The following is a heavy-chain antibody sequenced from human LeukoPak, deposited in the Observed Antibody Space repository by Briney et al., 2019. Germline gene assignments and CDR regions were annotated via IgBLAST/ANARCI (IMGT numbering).Heavy chain of an antibody. CDR3: ARGVPLFDY. CDR2: IYYSGST. J-gene: IGHJ4*02. CDR1: GGSVSSSSNY. Sequence: KPSETLSLTCTVSGGSVSSSSNYWGWIRQPPGKGLEWIGGIYYSGSTYYNPSLKSRVTISVDTSKNQFSLKLSSVTAADTAVYYCARGVPLFDYWGQGTLVTVSS. D-gene: IGHD3-10*01. V-gene: IGHV4-39*07.